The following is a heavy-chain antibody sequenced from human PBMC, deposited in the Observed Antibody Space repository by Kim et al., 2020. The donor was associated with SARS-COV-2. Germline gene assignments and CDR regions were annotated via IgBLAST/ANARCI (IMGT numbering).Heavy chain of an antibody. J-gene: IGHJ4*02. CDR2: IYYSGST. D-gene: IGHD5-18*01. V-gene: IGHV4-61*01. CDR1: GGSVSSGSYY. CDR3: ASGYSYGFFDY. Sequence: SETLSLTCTVSGGSVSSGSYYWSWIRQPPGKGLEWIGYIYYSGSTNYNPSLKSRVTISVDTSKNQFSLKLSSVTAADTAVYYCASGYSYGFFDYWGQGTLVTVSS.